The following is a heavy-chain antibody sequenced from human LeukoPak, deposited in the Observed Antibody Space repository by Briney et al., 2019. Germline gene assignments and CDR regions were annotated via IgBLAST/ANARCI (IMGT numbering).Heavy chain of an antibody. J-gene: IGHJ4*02. V-gene: IGHV3-7*03. Sequence: PGGSLRLSCATSGFTFSNYWMSWVRRAPGKGLEWVANIKQDGSDKYYVDSVKGRFTISRDNVKNSLHLQMNSLRADDTALYFCAGGDRNGWYFNYWGQGTLVAVSS. CDR2: IKQDGSDK. CDR1: GFTFSNYW. CDR3: AGGDRNGWYFNY. D-gene: IGHD6-25*01.